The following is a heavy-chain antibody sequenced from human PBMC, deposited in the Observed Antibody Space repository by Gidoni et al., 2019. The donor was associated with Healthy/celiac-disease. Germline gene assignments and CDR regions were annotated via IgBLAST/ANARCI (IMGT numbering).Heavy chain of an antibody. CDR1: IYW. Sequence: IYWIGWVRQMPGKGLEWMGIIYPGDSDTRYSPSFQGQVTISADKSISTAYLQWSSLKASDTAMYYCARHGGYDFWSGWVQHWGQGTLVTVSS. D-gene: IGHD3-3*01. J-gene: IGHJ1*01. CDR3: ARHGGYDFWSGWVQH. CDR2: IYPGDSDT. V-gene: IGHV5-51*01.